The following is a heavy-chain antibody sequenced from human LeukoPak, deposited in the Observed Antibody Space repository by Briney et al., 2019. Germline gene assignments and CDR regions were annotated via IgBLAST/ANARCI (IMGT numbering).Heavy chain of an antibody. CDR3: ARVGRQLVYYYYGMDV. CDR2: INHSGST. V-gene: IGHV4-34*01. CDR1: GGSFSGYY. Sequence: KPSETLSLTCAVYGGSFSGYYWSWIRQPPGKGLEWIGEINHSGSTNYNPSLKSRVTISVDTSKNQFSLKLSSVTAADTAVYYCARVGRQLVYYYYGMDVWGQGTTVTVSS. D-gene: IGHD6-13*01. J-gene: IGHJ6*02.